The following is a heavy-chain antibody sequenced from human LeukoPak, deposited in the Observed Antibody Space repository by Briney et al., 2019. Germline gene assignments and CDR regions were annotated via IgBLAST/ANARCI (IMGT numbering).Heavy chain of an antibody. Sequence: PSETLSLTCTVSGGSISSSSYYWGWIRQPPGKGLEWIGSIYYSGSTYYNPSLKSRVTISVDTSKNQLSLKLSSLAAADTAVYYCARHEYSGSYYGLSWFDPWGQGTLVTVSS. CDR3: ARHEYSGSYYGLSWFDP. D-gene: IGHD1-26*01. CDR1: GGSISSSSYY. J-gene: IGHJ5*02. CDR2: IYYSGST. V-gene: IGHV4-39*01.